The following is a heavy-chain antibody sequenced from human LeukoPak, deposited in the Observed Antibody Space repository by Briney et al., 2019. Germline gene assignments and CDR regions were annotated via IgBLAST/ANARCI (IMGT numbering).Heavy chain of an antibody. J-gene: IGHJ5*02. CDR2: INHSGST. CDR3: ARAAYSSSCLRFDP. V-gene: IGHV4-34*01. Sequence: KASETLSLTCAVYGGSFSGYYWSWIRQPPGKGLEWIGEINHSGSTNYNPSLKSRVTISVDTSKNQFSLKLSSLTAADTAVYYCARAAYSSSCLRFDPWGQGTLVTVSS. D-gene: IGHD6-13*01. CDR1: GGSFSGYY.